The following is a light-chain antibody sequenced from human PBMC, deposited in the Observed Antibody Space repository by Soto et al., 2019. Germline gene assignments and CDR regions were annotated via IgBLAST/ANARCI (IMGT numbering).Light chain of an antibody. CDR3: QQYNSYWT. V-gene: IGKV1-5*01. CDR2: DAS. J-gene: IGKJ1*01. CDR1: RSISDW. Sequence: DIQMTQSPSTLSPSVGDRVTITCRASRSISDWLAWYQQKPGKAPKLLIFDASSLKSGVPSRFSGSGSGTEFTLTISRLQPDDVATYYCQQYNSYWTFGQGTKVDIK.